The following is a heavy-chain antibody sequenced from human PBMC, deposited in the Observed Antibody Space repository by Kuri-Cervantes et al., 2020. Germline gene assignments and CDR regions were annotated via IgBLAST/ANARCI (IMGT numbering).Heavy chain of an antibody. Sequence: GESLKISCAASGFTLRSFAMHWVRQAPGKGLEWVAVIWYDGSNKYYADSVKGRFTISRDNSKNTLYLQMNSLRAEDTAVYYCARDHWQRLADWGQGTLVTVSS. CDR2: IWYDGSNK. V-gene: IGHV3-33*08. J-gene: IGHJ4*02. CDR1: GFTLRSFA. D-gene: IGHD6-25*01. CDR3: ARDHWQRLAD.